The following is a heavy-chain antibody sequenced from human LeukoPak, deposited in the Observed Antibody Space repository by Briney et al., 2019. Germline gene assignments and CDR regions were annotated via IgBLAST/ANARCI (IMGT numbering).Heavy chain of an antibody. Sequence: SGGSLRLSCAASGFTFSSYSMHWVRQAPGKGLEWVAVISYDGSNKYYGDSVNGRFTISRDNSKNTLSLQMNSLRAEDTAVYYCAKNRLALNNWGQGTLVTVSS. V-gene: IGHV3-30*04. CDR2: ISYDGSNK. CDR1: GFTFSSYS. J-gene: IGHJ4*02. CDR3: AKNRLALNN.